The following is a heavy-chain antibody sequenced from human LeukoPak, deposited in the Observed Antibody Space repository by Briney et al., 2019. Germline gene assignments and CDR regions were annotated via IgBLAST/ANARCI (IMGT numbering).Heavy chain of an antibody. J-gene: IGHJ3*02. CDR3: ARKAGPYYAFDI. D-gene: IGHD2-21*01. CDR1: GFTFSSYA. Sequence: GRSLRLSCAASGFTFSSYAMHWVRQAPGKGLEWVAVISYDGSNKYYADSVKGRFTISRDNSKNTLYLQMNSLRAEDTAVYYCARKAGPYYAFDIWGQGTMVTVSS. CDR2: ISYDGSNK. V-gene: IGHV3-30-3*01.